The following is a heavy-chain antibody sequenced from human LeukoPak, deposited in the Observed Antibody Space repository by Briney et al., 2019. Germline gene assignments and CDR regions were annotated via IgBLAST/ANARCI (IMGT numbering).Heavy chain of an antibody. CDR2: ISSSSSYI. Sequence: GGSLRLSCAASGFTFSSYSMNWVRQAPGKGLEWVSSISSSSSYIYYADSVKGRFTISGDNAKNSLYLQMNSLRAEDTAVYYCASYSSGYYQVDYWGQGTLVTVSS. V-gene: IGHV3-21*01. CDR1: GFTFSSYS. CDR3: ASYSSGYYQVDY. D-gene: IGHD3-22*01. J-gene: IGHJ4*02.